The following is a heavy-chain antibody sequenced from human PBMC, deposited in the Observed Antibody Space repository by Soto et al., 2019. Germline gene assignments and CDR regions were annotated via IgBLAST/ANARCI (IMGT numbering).Heavy chain of an antibody. CDR3: LQAEEGIRAKLTVSAFLLNRSSDL. D-gene: IGHD2-15*01. CDR2: ISGSGGST. Sequence: KGLKWVSAISGSGGSTYYADSVKGRFTISRDNSKNTLYLQMNSLRAEDTAVYYCLQAEEGIRAKLTVSAFLLNRSSDL. V-gene: IGHV3-23*01. J-gene: IGHJ2*01.